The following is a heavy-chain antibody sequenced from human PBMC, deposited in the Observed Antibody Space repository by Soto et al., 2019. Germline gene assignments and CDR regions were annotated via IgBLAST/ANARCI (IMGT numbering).Heavy chain of an antibody. D-gene: IGHD5-18*01. CDR1: GGSVTSDEDY. V-gene: IGHV4-30-4*01. CDR2: ISNSGST. CDR3: ATASGYTYGYFDH. J-gene: IGHJ4*02. Sequence: SETLSLTCTVSGGSVTSDEDYWTWIRQSPGKGLEWIGYISNSGSTGYNPSLKTRLSMSVDRSKNQFTLRLTSVTAADTAVYLCATASGYTYGYFDHWGQGTQVTVSS.